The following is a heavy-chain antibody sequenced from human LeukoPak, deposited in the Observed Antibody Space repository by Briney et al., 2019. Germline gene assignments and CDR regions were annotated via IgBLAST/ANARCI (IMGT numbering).Heavy chain of an antibody. Sequence: PGGSLRLSCAASGFTFDDYAMHWVRQAPGKGLEWVSGISWNSGSIGYADSVKGRFTISRDNAKNSLYLQMNSLRAEDTAVYYCARVPDGYSSRPNWFDPWGQGTLVTVSS. CDR2: ISWNSGSI. D-gene: IGHD5-24*01. CDR1: GFTFDDYA. J-gene: IGHJ5*02. V-gene: IGHV3-9*01. CDR3: ARVPDGYSSRPNWFDP.